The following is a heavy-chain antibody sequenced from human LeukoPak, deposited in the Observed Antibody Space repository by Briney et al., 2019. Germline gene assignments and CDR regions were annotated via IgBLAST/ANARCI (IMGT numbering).Heavy chain of an antibody. D-gene: IGHD5-24*01. Sequence: KPSETLSLTCTVSGGSISSYYWSWIRQPPGKGLEWIGCIYCSGSTNYNPSLKSRVTISVDTSNNQFSLKLTSLTAADTAVYYCARGRTGRTISFDYWGQGTLVTVSS. CDR3: ARGRTGRTISFDY. J-gene: IGHJ4*02. CDR1: GGSISSYY. V-gene: IGHV4-59*01. CDR2: IYCSGST.